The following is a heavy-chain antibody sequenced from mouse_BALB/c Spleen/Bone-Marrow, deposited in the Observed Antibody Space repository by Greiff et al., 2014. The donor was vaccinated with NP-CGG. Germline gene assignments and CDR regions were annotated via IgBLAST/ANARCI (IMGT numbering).Heavy chain of an antibody. D-gene: IGHD1-1*01. J-gene: IGHJ3*01. CDR1: GFNIKDTY. CDR3: AIYYYGSSGFAY. V-gene: IGHV14-3*02. Sequence: VQLQQSGAELVKPGASVKLSCTASGFNIKDTYMHWVKQRPEQGLEWIGRIDPANGNTKYDPKFQGKATITADTSSNTAYLQLSSLTSEDTAVHYCAIYYYGSSGFAYWGQGTLVTVSA. CDR2: IDPANGNT.